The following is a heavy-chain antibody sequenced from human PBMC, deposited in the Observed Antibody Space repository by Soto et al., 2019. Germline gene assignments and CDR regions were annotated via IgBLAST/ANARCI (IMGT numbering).Heavy chain of an antibody. Sequence: GGSLRLSCAASGFTFIAYSMNWVRQAPGKGLEWVSCISSGSSTIYYADSVKGRFTISRDNAKNSLYLQMNSLGAEDTAVYYCARDLYGDYAFDYWGQGTLVTVSS. D-gene: IGHD4-17*01. J-gene: IGHJ4*02. V-gene: IGHV3-48*01. CDR3: ARDLYGDYAFDY. CDR1: GFTFIAYS. CDR2: ISSGSSTI.